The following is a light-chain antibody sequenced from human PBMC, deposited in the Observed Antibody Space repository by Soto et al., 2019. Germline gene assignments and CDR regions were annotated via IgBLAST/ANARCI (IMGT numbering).Light chain of an antibody. J-gene: IGKJ5*01. CDR2: GAS. V-gene: IGKV3-20*01. CDR3: QKYGSSSIT. Sequence: DIVLTQSPGTLSLSPGERATLSCRASQNFNTNLVAWYQQKPGQAPRLLLYGASTRATGIPDRFSGRASGTDFSLTISRLEPEDFVVYYCQKYGSSSITFGQGTRLEIK. CDR1: QNFNTNL.